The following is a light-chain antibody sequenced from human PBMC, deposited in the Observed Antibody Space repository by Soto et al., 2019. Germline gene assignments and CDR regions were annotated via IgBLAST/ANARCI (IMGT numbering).Light chain of an antibody. J-gene: IGKJ1*01. CDR2: DVS. Sequence: DIQMTQSPSTLSASVGDRVTITCRASQTVERWLAWYQQKPGKAPNLLISDVSSLERGVPSRFSGSGSATEFTLTISSLQPDDFATYYCQQYNTFWTFGPGTKVEIK. V-gene: IGKV1-5*01. CDR3: QQYNTFWT. CDR1: QTVERW.